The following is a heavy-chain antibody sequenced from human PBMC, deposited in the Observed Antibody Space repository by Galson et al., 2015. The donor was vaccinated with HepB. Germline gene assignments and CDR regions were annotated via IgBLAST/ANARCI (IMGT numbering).Heavy chain of an antibody. J-gene: IGHJ5*02. V-gene: IGHV7-4-1*02. CDR2: INTNTGNP. Sequence: SVKVSCKASGYTFAIYALNWVRQAPGQGLERMGWINTNTGNPTYAQGFTGRFVFSLDTSVSTAYLQISSLKAEDTAVYYCARTPYYGSGSYYNAWFDPWGQGTLVTVSS. CDR3: ARTPYYGSGSYYNAWFDP. CDR1: GYTFAIYA. D-gene: IGHD3-10*01.